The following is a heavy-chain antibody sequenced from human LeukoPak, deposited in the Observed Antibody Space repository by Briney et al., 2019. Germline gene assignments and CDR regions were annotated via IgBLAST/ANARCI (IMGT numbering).Heavy chain of an antibody. D-gene: IGHD3-22*01. V-gene: IGHV4-59*01. CDR3: ARGYFDSSGYYYLDAFDI. CDR1: GGSISNYY. CDR2: IYYSGST. Sequence: SEILSLTCTVSGGSISNYYWSWIRQPPGKGLEWIGYIYYSGSTNYNPSLKSRVTISVDTSKNQFSLKLSSVTAADTAVYYCARGYFDSSGYYYLDAFDIWGQGTMVTVSS. J-gene: IGHJ3*02.